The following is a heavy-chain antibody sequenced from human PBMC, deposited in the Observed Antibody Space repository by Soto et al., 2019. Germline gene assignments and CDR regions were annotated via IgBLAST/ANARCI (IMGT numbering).Heavy chain of an antibody. CDR3: ALGGYNYGRPFDF. J-gene: IGHJ4*02. D-gene: IGHD5-18*01. CDR1: GGSISNFH. V-gene: IGHV4-59*01. Sequence: PSETLSLTCNFSGGSISNFHLSWIRQPPGKGLEWIGYIYYSGNYYNPSLTSRVSMSLDKSKNKFSLHLKSVTAADTALYFCALGGYNYGRPFDFWGQGTRVTVSS. CDR2: IYYSGN.